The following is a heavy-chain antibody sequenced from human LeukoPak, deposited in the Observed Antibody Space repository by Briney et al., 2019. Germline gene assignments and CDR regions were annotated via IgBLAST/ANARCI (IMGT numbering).Heavy chain of an antibody. CDR1: GFTFSGYA. V-gene: IGHV3-30*03. CDR2: ISSDGRDK. D-gene: IGHD5/OR15-5a*01. CDR3: ARDLRRFAAYYFDY. J-gene: IGHJ4*02. Sequence: PGGSLRLSCAASGFTFSGYAIHWVRQAPGKGLEWVAVISSDGRDKHHADSVKGRFTISRDNSKNTLYLQTNSLRAEDTAVHYCARDLRRFAAYYFDYGGQGTLVTVSS.